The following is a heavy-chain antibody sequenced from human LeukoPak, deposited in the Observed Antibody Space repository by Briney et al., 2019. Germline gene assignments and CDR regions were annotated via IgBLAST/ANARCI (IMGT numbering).Heavy chain of an antibody. CDR2: INAGNGNT. CDR1: GYTFTSYA. V-gene: IGHV1-3*01. CDR3: AKDRSRLTGYSSSWYPDY. D-gene: IGHD6-13*01. Sequence: ASVKVSCKASGYTFTSYATHWVRQAPGQRLEWMGWINAGNGNTKYSQKFQGRVTITRDTSASTAYMELRSLRSDDTAVYYCAKDRSRLTGYSSSWYPDYWGQGTLVTVSS. J-gene: IGHJ4*02.